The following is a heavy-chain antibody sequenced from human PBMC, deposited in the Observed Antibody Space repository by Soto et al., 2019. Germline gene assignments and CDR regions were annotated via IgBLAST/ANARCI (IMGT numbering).Heavy chain of an antibody. Sequence: GGSLRLSCATSGFSFNIFGMHWVRQASGKALEWVGLISKNGDNQYYGDSAKGRFIISRDNPKNSLYLQLHSLRPDDTAVYYCAKDAYNAAFDVWGQGTMVTVSS. J-gene: IGHJ3*01. V-gene: IGHV3-30*18. D-gene: IGHD1-1*01. CDR1: GFSFNIFG. CDR2: ISKNGDNQ. CDR3: AKDAYNAAFDV.